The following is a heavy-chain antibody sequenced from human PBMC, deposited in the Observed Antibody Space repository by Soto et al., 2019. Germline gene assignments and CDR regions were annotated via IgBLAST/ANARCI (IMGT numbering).Heavy chain of an antibody. Sequence: ETLSLTCTVSGGSISSYYWSWIRQPPGKGLEWIGYIYYSGSTNYNPSLKSRVTISVDTSKNQFSLKLSSVTAADTAVYYCARITYYYGSGSFPSYYYYGMDVWGQGTTVTVSS. D-gene: IGHD3-10*01. CDR2: IYYSGST. J-gene: IGHJ6*02. CDR1: GGSISSYY. V-gene: IGHV4-59*01. CDR3: ARITYYYGSGSFPSYYYYGMDV.